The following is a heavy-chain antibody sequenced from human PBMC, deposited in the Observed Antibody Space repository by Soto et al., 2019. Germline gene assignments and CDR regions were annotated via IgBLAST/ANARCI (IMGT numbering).Heavy chain of an antibody. D-gene: IGHD3-22*01. J-gene: IGHJ4*02. Sequence: ASETLSLTCTVSGVALGSDAYYWSWIRQPPGKGLEWIGYIYYSGNTNYNPSLKSRVTISVDTSENKVSLKLSSVTAADTAVYYCARDREYYDSNGLSLDYWGQGTLVTVSS. CDR1: GVALGSDAYY. V-gene: IGHV4-61*08. CDR2: IYYSGNT. CDR3: ARDREYYDSNGLSLDY.